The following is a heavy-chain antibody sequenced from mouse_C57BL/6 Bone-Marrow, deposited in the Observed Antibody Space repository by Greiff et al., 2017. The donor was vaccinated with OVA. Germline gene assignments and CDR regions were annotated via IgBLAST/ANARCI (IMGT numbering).Heavy chain of an antibody. Sequence: EVQLQQSGAELVRPGASVKLSCTASGFNIKDDYMHWVKQRPEQGLEWIGWIDPENGDTEYASKFQGKATITADTSSNTAYLQLSSQTSEDTAVYYCTTVPRAMDYWGQGTSVTVSS. CDR1: GFNIKDDY. CDR2: IDPENGDT. CDR3: TTVPRAMDY. V-gene: IGHV14-4*01. J-gene: IGHJ4*01. D-gene: IGHD2-14*01.